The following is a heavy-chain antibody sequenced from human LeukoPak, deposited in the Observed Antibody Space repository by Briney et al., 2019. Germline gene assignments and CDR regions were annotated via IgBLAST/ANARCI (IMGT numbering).Heavy chain of an antibody. J-gene: IGHJ5*02. Sequence: SVKVSCKASGFTFTSSAVQWVRQARGQRLEWIGWIVVGSGNTNYAQKFQERVTITRDMSKSTAYMELSSLRSEDTAVYYCAADDVQRGSYPNWFDPWGQGTLVTVSS. CDR3: AADDVQRGSYPNWFDP. CDR1: GFTFTSSA. CDR2: IVVGSGNT. V-gene: IGHV1-58*01. D-gene: IGHD1-26*01.